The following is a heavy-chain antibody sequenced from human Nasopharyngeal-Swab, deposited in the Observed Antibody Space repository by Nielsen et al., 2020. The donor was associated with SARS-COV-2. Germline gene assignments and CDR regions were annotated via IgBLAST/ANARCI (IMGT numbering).Heavy chain of an antibody. D-gene: IGHD5-24*01. CDR2: MYAGGDI. J-gene: IGHJ4*02. CDR1: GFDVSGHY. CDR3: ARDRRDVDNQ. Sequence: GESLKISCAASGFDVSGHYMSWFRQAPGKGLEWVSVMYAGGDIYYADSVKGRLTISRDSSKNTLYLQMNSLRVEDTALYYCARDRRDVDNQWGQGTLVTVSS. V-gene: IGHV3-53*01.